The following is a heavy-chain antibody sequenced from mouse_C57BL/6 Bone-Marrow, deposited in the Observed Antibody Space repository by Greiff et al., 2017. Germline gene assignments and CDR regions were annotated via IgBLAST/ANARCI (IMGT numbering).Heavy chain of an antibody. J-gene: IGHJ2*01. Sequence: VQLQQSGPVLVKPGASVKMSCKASGYTFTDYYMNWVKQSHGKSLEWIGVINPYNGGTSYNQKFKGKDTLTVDKSSSTAYMELNSLTSEDSAVXYCARWGWLPLDYWGEGTTLSVSS. V-gene: IGHV1-19*01. CDR3: ARWGWLPLDY. CDR2: INPYNGGT. CDR1: GYTFTDYY. D-gene: IGHD2-3*01.